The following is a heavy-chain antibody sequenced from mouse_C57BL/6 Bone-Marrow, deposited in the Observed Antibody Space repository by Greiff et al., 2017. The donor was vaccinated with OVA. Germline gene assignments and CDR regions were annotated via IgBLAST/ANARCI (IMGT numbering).Heavy chain of an antibody. Sequence: VHVKQSGTVLARPGASVKMSCKTSGYTFTSYWMHWVKQRPGQGLEWIGAIYPGNSDTSYNQKFKGKAKLTAVTSASTAYMELSSLTNEDSAVYYCTTTMVTTYAMDYWGQGTSVTVSS. CDR3: TTTMVTTYAMDY. CDR1: GYTFTSYW. J-gene: IGHJ4*01. CDR2: IYPGNSDT. D-gene: IGHD2-2*01. V-gene: IGHV1-5*01.